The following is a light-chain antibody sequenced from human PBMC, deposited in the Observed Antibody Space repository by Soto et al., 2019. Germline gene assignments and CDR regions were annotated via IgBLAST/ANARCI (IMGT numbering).Light chain of an antibody. J-gene: IGKJ1*01. Sequence: EIVLTQSPCTLSLSPGERATLSCRASQSVSSNYLAWYQQKPGQAPRLVIYGASSRATGIPDRFSGSGSGTDFTLTISRLEPEDFAVYYCQQYGSSGTFGQGTKVDIK. CDR1: QSVSSNY. V-gene: IGKV3-20*01. CDR3: QQYGSSGT. CDR2: GAS.